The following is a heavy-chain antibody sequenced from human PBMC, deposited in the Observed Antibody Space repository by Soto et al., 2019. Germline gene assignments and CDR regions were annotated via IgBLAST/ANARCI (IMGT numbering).Heavy chain of an antibody. Sequence: SVKVSCKASGGTFSSYAISWVRQAPGQGLEWMGGIIPIFGTANYAQKFQGRVTITADESTSTAYMELSSLRSEDTAVYYCNYYDSSGYYREYYFDYWGQGTLVTVSS. J-gene: IGHJ4*02. CDR1: GGTFSSYA. CDR3: NYYDSSGYYREYYFDY. V-gene: IGHV1-69*13. CDR2: IIPIFGTA. D-gene: IGHD3-22*01.